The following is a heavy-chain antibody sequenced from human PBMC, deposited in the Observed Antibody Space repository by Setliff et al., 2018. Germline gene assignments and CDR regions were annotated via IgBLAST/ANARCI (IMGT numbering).Heavy chain of an antibody. CDR2: IYTSGST. D-gene: IGHD3-22*01. J-gene: IGHJ4*02. Sequence: KPSETLSLTCTVSGGSISSGSYYWSWIRQPAGKGLEWIGHIYTSGSTNYNPSLKSRVTISVDTSKNQFSLKLSSVTAADTAVYYCAREWVDYYDSSGYLHYFDYWGQGTLVTVSS. CDR1: GGSISSGSYY. V-gene: IGHV4-61*09. CDR3: AREWVDYYDSSGYLHYFDY.